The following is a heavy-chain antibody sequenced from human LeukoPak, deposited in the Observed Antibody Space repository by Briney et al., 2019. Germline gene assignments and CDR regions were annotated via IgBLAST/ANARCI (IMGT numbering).Heavy chain of an antibody. CDR2: IYHTGST. CDR1: GGSISSAGYS. J-gene: IGHJ4*02. V-gene: IGHV4-30-2*01. CDR3: ARASHRGSGNYYTTHVDS. D-gene: IGHD3-10*01. Sequence: KPSETLSLTCAVSGGSISSAGYSWSWIRQPPGKGLEWIGYIYHTGSTFYNPSLKSRVTISIDRSKNQFSVNLSSVAAADTAVYYCARASHRGSGNYYTTHVDSWGQGTLVTVSS.